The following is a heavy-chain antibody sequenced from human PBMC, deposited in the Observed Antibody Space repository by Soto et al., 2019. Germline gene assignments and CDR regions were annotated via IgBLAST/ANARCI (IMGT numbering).Heavy chain of an antibody. CDR2: IGADGGDI. D-gene: IGHD3-22*01. CDR3: ARALRGSSGYYDY. Sequence: EVRLVQSGEGFVQSGGSLRLSCTASGFSFSLYPMHWVRLAPGRGLQYISAIGADGGDIYYADSVKGRFTIFRDNSRNTLYLQMGSLTPEDTAIYYCARALRGSSGYYDYWGQGALVTVTS. V-gene: IGHV3-64*02. J-gene: IGHJ4*02. CDR1: GFSFSLYP.